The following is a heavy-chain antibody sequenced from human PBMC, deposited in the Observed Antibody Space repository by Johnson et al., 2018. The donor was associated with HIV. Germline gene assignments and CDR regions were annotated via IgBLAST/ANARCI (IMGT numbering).Heavy chain of an antibody. J-gene: IGHJ3*02. CDR3: ATYSSSWYKGGYAFDI. D-gene: IGHD6-13*01. Sequence: LRLSCAASGFTVSSNYMSWVRQAPGKGLEWVSYISSSGSTIYYADSVKGRFTISRDNAKNSLYLQMNSLRAEDTAVYYCATYSSSWYKGGYAFDIWGQGTMVTVSS. CDR1: GFTVSSNY. CDR2: ISSSGSTI. V-gene: IGHV3-11*04.